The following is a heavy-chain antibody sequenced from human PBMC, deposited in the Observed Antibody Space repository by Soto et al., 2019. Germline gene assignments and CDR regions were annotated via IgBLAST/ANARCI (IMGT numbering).Heavy chain of an antibody. CDR3: ASYYYGTRGYYYVPGVY. Sequence: QLQLQESGPGLVKPSETLSLTCTVSGGSISSSGYYWGWIRQPPGKGLEWIGSISYSGSTYYNPSRMSRVTISVATSKNQFSLRLSSVTAADTAVYYCASYYYGTRGYYYVPGVYWGQGTLVTVSS. V-gene: IGHV4-39*01. J-gene: IGHJ4*02. D-gene: IGHD3-22*01. CDR2: ISYSGST. CDR1: GGSISSSGYY.